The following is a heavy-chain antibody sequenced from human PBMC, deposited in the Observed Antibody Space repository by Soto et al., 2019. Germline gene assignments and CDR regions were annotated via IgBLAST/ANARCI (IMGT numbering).Heavy chain of an antibody. CDR1: GFSFSNYW. CDR3: STDLSGQYDY. CDR2: TNEDGSRT. D-gene: IGHD3-16*02. J-gene: IGHJ4*02. V-gene: IGHV3-74*01. Sequence: EVQLVESGGGLVQSGGSLRLSCAASGFSFSNYWMHWVRQAPGKGLVWVSRTNEDGSRTHYADSVQGRFTISRDNANNALYLHMNSLRAEDTAIYYCSTDLSGQYDYWGQGVLVTVSS.